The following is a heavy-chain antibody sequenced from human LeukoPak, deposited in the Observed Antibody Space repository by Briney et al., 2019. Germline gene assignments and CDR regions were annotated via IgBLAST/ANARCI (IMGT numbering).Heavy chain of an antibody. D-gene: IGHD1-7*01. V-gene: IGHV3-30*02. CDR2: IQYYGSNK. J-gene: IGHJ4*02. CDR1: GFTFSNYG. CDR3: AKDRVAGTDDFDC. Sequence: GGSLRLSCAASGFTFSNYGMHWVRQAPGKGLEWVAFIQYYGSNKYYADSVKGRFTISRDNSKNTLYLQMNSLRTEDTAVYYCAKDRVAGTDDFDCWGQGTLVTVSS.